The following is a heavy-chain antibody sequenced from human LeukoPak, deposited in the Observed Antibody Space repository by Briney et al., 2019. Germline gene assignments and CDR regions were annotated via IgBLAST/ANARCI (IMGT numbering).Heavy chain of an antibody. J-gene: IGHJ4*02. V-gene: IGHV4-59*08. Sequence: SETLSLTCTVSDGSLSNYYWSWVRQPPGKGLERSGYIFSSGGAIYNTSLKSRLTISVETSKKRCSLRLRYVTAADTAVYYCARTRYYYNSRSYGAPYYFDYGGQGTLVTVSS. CDR3: ARTRYYYNSRSYGAPYYFDY. CDR2: IFSSGGA. D-gene: IGHD3-10*01. CDR1: DGSLSNYY.